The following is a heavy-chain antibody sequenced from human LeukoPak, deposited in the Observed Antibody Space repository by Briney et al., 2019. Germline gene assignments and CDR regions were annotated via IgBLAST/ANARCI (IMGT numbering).Heavy chain of an antibody. J-gene: IGHJ4*02. Sequence: SETLSLTCAISGDTVTSNCAAWIWHRPAQARGLEWLGTTYYRSKWYNDYAVSVKSRITINPDTSKNQFSLQLNSVTPEDTAAYYCARSSGDFDYWGQGTLVTVSS. CDR2: TYYRSKWYN. CDR3: ARSSGDFDY. V-gene: IGHV6-1*01. CDR1: GDTVTSNCAA. D-gene: IGHD6-25*01.